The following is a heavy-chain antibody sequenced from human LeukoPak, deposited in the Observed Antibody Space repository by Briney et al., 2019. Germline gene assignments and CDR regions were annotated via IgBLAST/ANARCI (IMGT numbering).Heavy chain of an antibody. CDR3: AREWYSSGWDAFDI. D-gene: IGHD6-19*01. V-gene: IGHV1-18*01. J-gene: IGHJ3*02. CDR2: ISVYNGNT. Sequence: ASVKVSCKASGYTFASYGISWVRQAPGQGLEWMGWISVYNGNTNYAQKFQGRVTMTRDTSTSTVYMDLRSLRSDDTAVYYCAREWYSSGWDAFDIWGQGTMVTVSS. CDR1: GYTFASYG.